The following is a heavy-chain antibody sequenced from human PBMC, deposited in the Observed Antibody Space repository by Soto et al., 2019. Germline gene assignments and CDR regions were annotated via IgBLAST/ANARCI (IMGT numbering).Heavy chain of an antibody. CDR1: GFTFTTYW. Sequence: EVQLVESGGGLVQPGGSLRLSCVASGFTFTTYWMTWVRQAPGKGLEWVANINVYGSETSYVGSVRGRFTISRDNAQTSLYLQMNRLGAEDTAVYYCARENWFQAYWGQGALVTVSS. D-gene: IGHD3-9*01. CDR2: INVYGSET. J-gene: IGHJ4*02. V-gene: IGHV3-7*03. CDR3: ARENWFQAY.